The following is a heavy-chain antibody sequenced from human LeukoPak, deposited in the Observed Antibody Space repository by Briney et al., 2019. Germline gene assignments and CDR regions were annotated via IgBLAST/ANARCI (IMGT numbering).Heavy chain of an antibody. D-gene: IGHD2-2*01. CDR1: GYTLTEFS. V-gene: IGHV1-24*01. J-gene: IGHJ6*03. CDR3: ARANDRYCSSTSCYRNYYYYYMDV. Sequence: GASVKVSCKVPGYTLTEFSMHWVRQAPGKGLEWMGGFDPENGETIYAQKFQGRVTITADKSTSTAYMELSSLRSEDTAVYYCARANDRYCSSTSCYRNYYYYYMDVWGKGTTVTVSS. CDR2: FDPENGET.